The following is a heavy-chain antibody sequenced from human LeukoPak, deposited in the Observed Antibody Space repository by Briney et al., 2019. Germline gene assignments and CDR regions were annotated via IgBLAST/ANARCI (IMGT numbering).Heavy chain of an antibody. J-gene: IGHJ4*02. Sequence: ASVKVSCKASGYIFTAYYLHWVRQAPGQGLEWMGWINPNSGDPNYAQNFQGRVTMSRDTSISTAYMELSSLRSDDKAVYYCVRGGDGDRRDFDYWGQGTLSPSPQ. CDR3: VRGGDGDRRDFDY. V-gene: IGHV1-2*02. CDR1: GYIFTAYY. CDR2: INPNSGDP. D-gene: IGHD5-24*01.